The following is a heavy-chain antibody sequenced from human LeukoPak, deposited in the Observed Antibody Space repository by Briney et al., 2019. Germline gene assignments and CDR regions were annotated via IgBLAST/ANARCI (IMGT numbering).Heavy chain of an antibody. J-gene: IGHJ4*02. Sequence: ASVKVSCKASGYTFTGYYMHWVRQAPGQGLEWMGWINPNSGDTNYAQKFQGWVTMTRDTSISTAYMELSRLRSDDTAVYYCARAMSSYSSGWYFDYWGQGTLVTVSS. CDR2: INPNSGDT. CDR3: ARAMSSYSSGWYFDY. V-gene: IGHV1-2*04. CDR1: GYTFTGYY. D-gene: IGHD6-19*01.